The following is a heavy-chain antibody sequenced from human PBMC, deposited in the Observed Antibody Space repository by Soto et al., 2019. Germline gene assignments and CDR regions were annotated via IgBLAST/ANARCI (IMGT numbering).Heavy chain of an antibody. CDR3: ARDTTRLEH. CDR2: ITSRSATV. J-gene: IGHJ4*02. CDR1: GFTFSRFG. Sequence: LRLSCAASGFTFSRFGMNWVRQTPGKGLEWLAYITSRSATVYYAAAVKGRFTISRDDGHNSLFLQMDSLRAEDTALYYCARDTTRLEHWGQGTLVTVSS. D-gene: IGHD1-1*01. V-gene: IGHV3-48*04.